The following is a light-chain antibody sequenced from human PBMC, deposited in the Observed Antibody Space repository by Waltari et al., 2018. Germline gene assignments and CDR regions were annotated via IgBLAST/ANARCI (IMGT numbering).Light chain of an antibody. J-gene: IGLJ1*01. V-gene: IGLV2-14*01. CDR1: SSDLGGHIY. Sequence: QSALTQPASVSGSPGQSITISCTGTSSDLGGHIYVSWYQQQPGKAPKLLISDVNKRPSGVSTRFSGSTSGNTASLTISGLQAEDEADYYCSSYTSITTYVFGTGTKVTVL. CDR3: SSYTSITTYV. CDR2: DVN.